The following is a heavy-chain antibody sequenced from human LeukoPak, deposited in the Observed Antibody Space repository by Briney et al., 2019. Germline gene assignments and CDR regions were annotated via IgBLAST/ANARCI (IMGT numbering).Heavy chain of an antibody. Sequence: SETLSLTCAVYGGSFSGYYWSWIRQPPGKGLEWIGEINHSGSTNYNPSLKSRVTISVDTPKNQFSLKLSSVTAADTAVYYCARETGTIGYYMDVWGKGTTVTVSS. V-gene: IGHV4-34*01. CDR1: GGSFSGYY. CDR3: ARETGTIGYYMDV. CDR2: INHSGST. D-gene: IGHD2-8*01. J-gene: IGHJ6*03.